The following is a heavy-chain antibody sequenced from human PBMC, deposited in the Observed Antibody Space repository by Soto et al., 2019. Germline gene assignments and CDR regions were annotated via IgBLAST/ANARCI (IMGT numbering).Heavy chain of an antibody. Sequence: EVQLLESGGGLVQPGGSLRLSCAASGFTFSSYAMSWVRQAPGKGLEWVSTISGSGGSTYYADSVKGRFTISRDNSKNTLYLQVTSLRAEDTAVYYCAKCSPRYSSGLKAYYFDYWCQGTLVTVSS. CDR3: AKCSPRYSSGLKAYYFDY. D-gene: IGHD6-19*01. CDR2: ISGSGGST. V-gene: IGHV3-23*01. CDR1: GFTFSSYA. J-gene: IGHJ4*02.